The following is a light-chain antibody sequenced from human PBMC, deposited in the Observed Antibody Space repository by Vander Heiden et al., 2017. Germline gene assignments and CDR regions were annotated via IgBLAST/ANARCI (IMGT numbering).Light chain of an antibody. J-gene: IGKJ2*01. CDR1: QSISIW. CDR3: QHYNNFPYT. Sequence: DIQMTQSPSTLSASAGDRVTITCRASQSISIWSAWYQQKPGKAPNLLIYKASSLESGVPSRFSGSGSGTEFTLTISSLQPDDFATYYCQHYNNFPYTFGQGTKLEIK. CDR2: KAS. V-gene: IGKV1-5*03.